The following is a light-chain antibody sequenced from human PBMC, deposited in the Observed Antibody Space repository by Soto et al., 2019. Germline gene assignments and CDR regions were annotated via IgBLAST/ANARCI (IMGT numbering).Light chain of an antibody. CDR2: XVS. V-gene: IGLV2-8*01. Sequence: QSALTQPPSASGSPGQSVTISCTGTSSDVGGYNYVSWYQQHPGKAPKLMIYXVSXRXXXXXDXXSGSKSGNTASLTVSGLQAEDEADYYCSSYAGSNNWNFGTGTKLTVL. CDR1: SSDVGGYNY. J-gene: IGLJ1*01. CDR3: SSYAGSNNWN.